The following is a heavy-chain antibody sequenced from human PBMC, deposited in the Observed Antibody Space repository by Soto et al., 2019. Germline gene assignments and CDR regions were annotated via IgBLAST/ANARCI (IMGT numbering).Heavy chain of an antibody. J-gene: IGHJ6*02. CDR2: MSHDGSRT. V-gene: IGHV3-30-3*01. CDR3: ERPGSGYDILTGKYFYYYHAIDV. CDR1: GFLFNTYA. D-gene: IGHD3-9*01. Sequence: QVQLVDSGGGVVQPGRSLRLSCTTSGFLFNTYAMHWVRQAPGKGLEWVAVMSHDGSRTYYADAVKGRFTISRDNSHNTLYLKMNSLTTEYTAVYYCERPGSGYDILTGKYFYYYHAIDVWCQGTTVIVSS.